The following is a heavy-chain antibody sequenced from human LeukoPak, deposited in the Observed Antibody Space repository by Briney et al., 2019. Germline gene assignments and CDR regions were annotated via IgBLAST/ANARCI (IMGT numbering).Heavy chain of an antibody. CDR2: IWHDGSVL. CDR1: GFTLRSYG. V-gene: IGHV3-33*01. Sequence: PGGSLRLSCAASGFTLRSYGMHWVRQAPGEGLEWVAVIWHDGSVLDYSESVKGRFTVSRDNRKNTLYLQMDSLRVEDTAVYYCARDRGQDDPIDIRGQGTLVTVSS. CDR3: ARDRGQDDPIDI. D-gene: IGHD3-10*01. J-gene: IGHJ4*02.